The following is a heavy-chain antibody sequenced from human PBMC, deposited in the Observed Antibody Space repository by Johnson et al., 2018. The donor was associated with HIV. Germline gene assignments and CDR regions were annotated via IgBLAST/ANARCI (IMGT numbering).Heavy chain of an antibody. J-gene: IGHJ3*02. V-gene: IGHV3-7*02. CDR1: GFTFSSYW. D-gene: IGHD6-13*01. CDR2: IKQDGSEK. CDR3: ARVRTAAGFDAFDI. Sequence: VQLVESGGGLVQPGGSLRLSCAASGFTFSSYWMSWVRQAPGKGLEWVANIKQDGSEKYYVDSVKGRFTISRDNAKNSLYLQMNSLRAEDTAVYYCARVRTAAGFDAFDIWGQGTMVTVSS.